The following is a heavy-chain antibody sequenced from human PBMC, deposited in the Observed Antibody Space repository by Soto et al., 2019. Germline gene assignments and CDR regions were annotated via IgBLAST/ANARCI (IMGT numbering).Heavy chain of an antibody. CDR2: INPANGDT. D-gene: IGHD3-22*01. CDR1: GYSFTSFG. CDR3: ARKDYYDSGMYYFDY. V-gene: IGHV1-18*01. Sequence: ASVKVSCKASGYSFTSFGVSWVRQAPGQGLEWMGWINPANGDTGYSQKFQDRVTISRDTSASTAYMELSSLRSEDTAVYYCARKDYYDSGMYYFDYWGQGTLVTVSS. J-gene: IGHJ4*02.